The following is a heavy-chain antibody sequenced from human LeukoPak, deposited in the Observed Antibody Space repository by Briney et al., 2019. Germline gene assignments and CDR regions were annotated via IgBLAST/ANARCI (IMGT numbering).Heavy chain of an antibody. CDR2: ISSSSSYI. Sequence: PGGPLRLSCAASGFTFSSYSMNWVRQAPGKGLEWVSSISSSSSYIYYADSVKGRFTISRDNAKNSLYLQMNSLRAEDTAVYYCARESARYGMDVWGQGTTVTVSS. V-gene: IGHV3-21*01. J-gene: IGHJ6*02. CDR3: ARESARYGMDV. CDR1: GFTFSSYS.